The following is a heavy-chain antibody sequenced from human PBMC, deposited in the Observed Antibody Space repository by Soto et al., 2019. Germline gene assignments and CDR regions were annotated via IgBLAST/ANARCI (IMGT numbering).Heavy chain of an antibody. CDR1: GFTFNIYP. V-gene: IGHV3-23*01. CDR2: ISGTAVIT. Sequence: GGSLRLSGAASGFTFNIYPITWVRQAPWKGLEWVSAISGTAVITYYADSAKGRFTISRDNSKNTLYLQMNRLRAEEKAVYFCATASMTLPVYGMDVWGQGTTVTV. CDR3: ATASMTLPVYGMDV. J-gene: IGHJ6*02.